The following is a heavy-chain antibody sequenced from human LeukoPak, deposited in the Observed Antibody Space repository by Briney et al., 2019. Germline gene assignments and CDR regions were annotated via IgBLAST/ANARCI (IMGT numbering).Heavy chain of an antibody. CDR2: ISGSDRRI. CDR3: ARVLFGYYGVDV. J-gene: IGHJ6*02. D-gene: IGHD3-3*01. CDR1: GFNFNIYE. Sequence: QPGGSLRLSCTASGFNFNIYEMNWVRQAPGKGLEWISYISGSDRRIYYADSVKGRFTISRDNAKNSLYLQMNSLRAEDTAVYYCARVLFGYYGVDVWGQGTTVTVSS. V-gene: IGHV3-48*03.